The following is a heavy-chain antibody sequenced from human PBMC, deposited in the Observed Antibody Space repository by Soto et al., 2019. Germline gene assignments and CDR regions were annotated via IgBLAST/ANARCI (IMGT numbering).Heavy chain of an antibody. V-gene: IGHV3-23*01. CDR2: ISGSGGST. J-gene: IGHJ6*02. CDR1: GFTFSSYA. Sequence: GGSLRLSCAASGFTFSSYAMSWVRQAPGKGLEWVSAISGSGGSTYYADSVKGRFTISRDNSKNTLYLQMNSLRAEDTAVYYCAKDTRYYYGSGSYSSDYYYGMDVWGQGTTVTVS. CDR3: AKDTRYYYGSGSYSSDYYYGMDV. D-gene: IGHD3-10*01.